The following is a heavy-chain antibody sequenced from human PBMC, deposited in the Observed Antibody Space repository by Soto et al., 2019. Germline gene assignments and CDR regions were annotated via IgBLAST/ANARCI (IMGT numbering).Heavy chain of an antibody. Sequence: EVQLVESGGGLVQPGGSLRLSCAASGFIFSSYWMHWVRQAPGKGLVWISRIKFDGTDIPYEDSVKGRFTVSRDNARNTLYLQMDSLTAEDTAVYYCPKGGPYYSVPFDQWGKGTVVTVSS. J-gene: IGHJ4*02. CDR3: PKGGPYYSVPFDQ. CDR1: GFIFSSYW. D-gene: IGHD3-10*01. V-gene: IGHV3-74*01. CDR2: IKFDGTDI.